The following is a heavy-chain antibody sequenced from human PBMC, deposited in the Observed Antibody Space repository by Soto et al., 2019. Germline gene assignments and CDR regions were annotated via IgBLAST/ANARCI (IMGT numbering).Heavy chain of an antibody. V-gene: IGHV4-34*01. J-gene: IGHJ6*01. CDR1: VGSFSGYY. CDR3: ARHGDYFGLDG. Sequence: PSETLSLTCAVYVGSFSGYYWSWIRQPPGKGLEWIGEINHSGSTNYNPSLKSRVTISVDTSKNQFSLKLSSVTAADTAVYYCARHGDYFGLDGWGQGTTVNVSS. CDR2: INHSGST. D-gene: IGHD3-16*01.